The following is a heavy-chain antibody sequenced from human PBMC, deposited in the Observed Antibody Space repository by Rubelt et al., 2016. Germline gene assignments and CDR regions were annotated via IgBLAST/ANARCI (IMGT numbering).Heavy chain of an antibody. V-gene: IGHV3-48*04. CDR2: ISSSSSLI. Sequence: VRPGGSLRLSCAASGFTFGGYSMNWLRQAPGKGLEWVSYISSSSSLIYYADSVKGRFTISRDNAKNSLYLQMNSLRAEDTAVYYCASEGDSGSYYPRWGQGTLVTVSS. J-gene: IGHJ4*02. CDR1: GFTFGGYS. D-gene: IGHD1-26*01. CDR3: ASEGDSGSYYPR.